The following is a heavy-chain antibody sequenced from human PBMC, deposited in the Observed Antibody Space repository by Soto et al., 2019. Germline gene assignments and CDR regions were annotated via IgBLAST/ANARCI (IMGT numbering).Heavy chain of an antibody. J-gene: IGHJ6*02. D-gene: IGHD6-19*01. CDR2: IIPIFGTA. CDR1: GGTFSSYA. V-gene: IGHV1-69*13. Sequence: ASVKVSCKASGGTFSSYAISWVRQAPGQGLEWMGGIIPIFGTANYAQKFQGRVTITADESTSTAYMELSSLRSEDTAVYYCARGLVWKPDYYYYYGMDVWGQGTTVTVSS. CDR3: ARGLVWKPDYYYYYGMDV.